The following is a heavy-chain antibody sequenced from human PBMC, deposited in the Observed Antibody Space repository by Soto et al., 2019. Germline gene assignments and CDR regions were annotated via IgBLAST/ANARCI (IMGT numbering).Heavy chain of an antibody. V-gene: IGHV3-21*01. Sequence: GGSLRLSCAASGFTFSSYSMHWVRQAPGKGLEWVSSITSSSNYIYYADSVKGRFTFSRDNAKNSLYLQMNSLSAEDTAVYYWPRDNGSSTSCFRSIFYYYYYGRDVWGQGTTVTVSS. CDR3: PRDNGSSTSCFRSIFYYYYYGRDV. D-gene: IGHD2-2*01. CDR2: ITSSSNYI. CDR1: GFTFSSYS. J-gene: IGHJ6*02.